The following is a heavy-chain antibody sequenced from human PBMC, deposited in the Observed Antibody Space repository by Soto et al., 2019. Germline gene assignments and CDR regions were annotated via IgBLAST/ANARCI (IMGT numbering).Heavy chain of an antibody. D-gene: IGHD1-7*01. CDR3: ARHGDWNYASGAFDI. Sequence: SETLSLTCTVSGGSISSSSYYWGWIRQPPGKGLEWIGSIYYSGSTYYNPSLKSRVTTSVDTSKNQFSLKLSSVTAADTAVYYCARHGDWNYASGAFDIWGQGTMVTVSS. V-gene: IGHV4-39*01. CDR2: IYYSGST. J-gene: IGHJ3*02. CDR1: GGSISSSSYY.